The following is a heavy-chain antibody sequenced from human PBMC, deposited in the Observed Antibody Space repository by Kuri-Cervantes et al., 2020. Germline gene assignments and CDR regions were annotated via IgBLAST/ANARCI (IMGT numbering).Heavy chain of an antibody. CDR2: IRYDGSNK. D-gene: IGHD6-13*01. Sequence: GESLKISCAASGFTFTTFAMRWVRQAPGKGLEWVAFIRYDGSNKYYADSVKGRFTISRDNSKNTLYLQMNSLRAEDTAVYYCAKDEGDSSSWYYYYYYMDVWGKGTTVTVSS. CDR1: GFTFTTFA. V-gene: IGHV3-30*02. J-gene: IGHJ6*03. CDR3: AKDEGDSSSWYYYYYYMDV.